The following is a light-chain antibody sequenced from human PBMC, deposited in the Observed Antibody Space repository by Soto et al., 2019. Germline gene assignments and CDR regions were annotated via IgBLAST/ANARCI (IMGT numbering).Light chain of an antibody. CDR1: QGISSY. J-gene: IGKJ4*01. CDR2: DAS. V-gene: IGKV1-9*01. CDR3: QQLNIRPLS. Sequence: DIPLTQSPSFLSASVGDRVTITCRASQGISSYLAWYQQKPGKAPKLLIYDASTLQSGVPPRFSGSGSGTEFTLTISSLQPEDFAAYYCQQLNIRPLSFGGGTEVEIK.